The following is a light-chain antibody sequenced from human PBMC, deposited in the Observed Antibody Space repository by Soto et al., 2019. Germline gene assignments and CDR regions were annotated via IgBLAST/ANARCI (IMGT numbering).Light chain of an antibody. Sequence: EIVVTQSPGILSLSPGARSNLSCRASQSVRSNFLAWYQQKPGQAPRLLIYQTSIRAAGIPARLSASGSGTEFTLTISRMEPEDFAVYYCQQYGSSGTFGQGTKVDIK. V-gene: IGKV3-20*01. J-gene: IGKJ1*01. CDR3: QQYGSSGT. CDR1: QSVRSNF. CDR2: QTS.